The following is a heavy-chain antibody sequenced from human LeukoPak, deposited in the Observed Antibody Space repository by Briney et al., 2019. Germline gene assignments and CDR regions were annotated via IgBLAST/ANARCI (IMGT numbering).Heavy chain of an antibody. J-gene: IGHJ5*02. D-gene: IGHD1-26*01. CDR2: ISYDGSNK. Sequence: GGSLRLSCAASGFTFSSYAMHWVRQAPGKGLEWVAVISYDGSNKYYADSVKGRFTISRDNSKNTLYLQMNSLRAEDTAVYYCARRPGSYSDNWFDPWGQGTLVTVSS. CDR3: ARRPGSYSDNWFDP. CDR1: GFTFSSYA. V-gene: IGHV3-30-3*01.